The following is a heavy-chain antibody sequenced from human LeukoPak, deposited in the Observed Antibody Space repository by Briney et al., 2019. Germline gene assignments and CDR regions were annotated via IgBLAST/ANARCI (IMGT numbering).Heavy chain of an antibody. V-gene: IGHV4-39*01. Sequence: PSETLSLTCTVSGGSISSSSYYWGWIRQPPGKGLEWIGRIYYSGSTYYNPSLKSRVTISVDTSKNQFSLKLSSVTAADTAVYYCARHGLSSGYSNWFDPWGQGTLVTVSS. J-gene: IGHJ5*02. D-gene: IGHD3-22*01. CDR3: ARHGLSSGYSNWFDP. CDR2: IYYSGST. CDR1: GGSISSSSYY.